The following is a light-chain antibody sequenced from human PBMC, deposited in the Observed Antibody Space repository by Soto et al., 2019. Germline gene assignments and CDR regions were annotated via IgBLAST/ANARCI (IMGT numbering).Light chain of an antibody. CDR3: QQYGSSPPWT. J-gene: IGKJ1*01. V-gene: IGKV3-20*01. CDR2: GAS. CDR1: QSVSSN. Sequence: EIMMTQSPATLSVSPGARATLSCRASQSVSSNFAWFQQKPGQAPRLLIYGASSRATGIPDRFSGSGSGTDFTLTITRLEPEDFAVYYCQQYGSSPPWTFGQGTKVDI.